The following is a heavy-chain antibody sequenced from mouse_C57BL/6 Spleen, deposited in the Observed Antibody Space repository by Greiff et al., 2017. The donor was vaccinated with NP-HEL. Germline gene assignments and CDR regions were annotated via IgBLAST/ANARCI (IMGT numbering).Heavy chain of an antibody. V-gene: IGHV1-69*01. D-gene: IGHD1-1*01. Sequence: VQLQQPGAELVMPGASVKLSCKASGYTFTSYWMHWVKQRPGQGLEWIGEIDPSDSYTNYNQKFKGKSTLTVDKSSSTAYMQLSSLTSEDSAVYYCARRSTTVVVNWYFDVWGTGTTVTVSS. CDR3: ARRSTTVVVNWYFDV. J-gene: IGHJ1*03. CDR1: GYTFTSYW. CDR2: IDPSDSYT.